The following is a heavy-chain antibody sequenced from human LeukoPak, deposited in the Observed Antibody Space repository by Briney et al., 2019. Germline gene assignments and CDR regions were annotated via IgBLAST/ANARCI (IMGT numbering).Heavy chain of an antibody. CDR3: AREGVLLWFGELSPLYYYYMDV. CDR1: GYTFTVYY. D-gene: IGHD3-10*01. V-gene: IGHV1-2*02. J-gene: IGHJ6*03. Sequence: GASVTVSCKASGYTFTVYYMHWVPQAPGQGLEWMGWINPNSGGTNYAQKFQGRVTMTRDTSISTAYMELSRLRSDDTAVYYCAREGVLLWFGELSPLYYYYMDVWGKGTTVTISS. CDR2: INPNSGGT.